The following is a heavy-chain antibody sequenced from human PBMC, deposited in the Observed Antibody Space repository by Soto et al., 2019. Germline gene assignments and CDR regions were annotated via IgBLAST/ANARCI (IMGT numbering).Heavy chain of an antibody. Sequence: PSETLSLTCTVSSASFRSGSYYWSWIRQPPGKGLEWIGYVYYLGGTNYNPSLKSRVTISMDTSKNQFSLWLSSVTAADTAIYYCARDFDYFDYWGQGTLVTVSS. D-gene: IGHD3-3*01. CDR1: SASFRSGSYY. CDR3: ARDFDYFDY. CDR2: VYYLGGT. V-gene: IGHV4-61*01. J-gene: IGHJ4*02.